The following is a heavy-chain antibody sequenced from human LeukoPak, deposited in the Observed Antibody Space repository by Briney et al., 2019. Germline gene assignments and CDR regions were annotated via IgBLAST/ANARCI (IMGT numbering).Heavy chain of an antibody. D-gene: IGHD1-26*01. V-gene: IGHV3-49*04. CDR1: GFTFGDFP. Sequence: PGRSLRLSCTASGFTFGDFPMSWVRQAPGKGLEWVGFIRSKAYGGTTEYAASVKGRFTISRDDSKSIAYLQMNSLKTEDTAVYYCTRREDVGATSHYWGQGTLVTVSS. J-gene: IGHJ4*02. CDR3: TRREDVGATSHY. CDR2: IRSKAYGGTT.